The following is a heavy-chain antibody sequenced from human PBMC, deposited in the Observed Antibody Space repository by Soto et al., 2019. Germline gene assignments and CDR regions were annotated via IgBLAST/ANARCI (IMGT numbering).Heavy chain of an antibody. CDR1: GRSISSGDYY. D-gene: IGHD6-19*01. Sequence: PSEPLSLTCTVSGRSISSGDYYWSWIRQPPGKCLEWIGYIYYSGSTYYNPSLKSRVTISVDTSKNQFSLKLSSVTAADTAVYYCARGIEGWYQGRYYYGMDVWGQGTTVT. CDR3: ARGIEGWYQGRYYYGMDV. CDR2: IYYSGST. V-gene: IGHV4-30-4*01. J-gene: IGHJ6*02.